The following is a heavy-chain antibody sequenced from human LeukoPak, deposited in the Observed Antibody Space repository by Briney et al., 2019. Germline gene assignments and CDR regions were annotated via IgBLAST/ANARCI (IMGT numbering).Heavy chain of an antibody. CDR3: ARAWGVYGGNLYFDY. D-gene: IGHD4-23*01. Sequence: SETLSLTCAVYGGSFSGYYWSWIRQPPGKGLEWIGEINRSGSTNYNPSLKSRVTISVDTSKNQFSLKLSSVTAADTAVYYCARAWGVYGGNLYFDYWGQGTLVTVSS. CDR2: INRSGST. J-gene: IGHJ4*02. V-gene: IGHV4-34*01. CDR1: GGSFSGYY.